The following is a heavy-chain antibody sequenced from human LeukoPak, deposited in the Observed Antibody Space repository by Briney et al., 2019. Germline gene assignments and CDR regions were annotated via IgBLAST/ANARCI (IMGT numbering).Heavy chain of an antibody. CDR2: ISSGGHVI. V-gene: IGHV3-48*03. Sequence: GGSLRLSCAASGFTFSSYGMTWVRQAPGKGLEWVSHISSGGHVISYEDSVKGRFIISRDDAESSLYLQMNRLRAEDAAVYYCARDEDGDQDFDYWGQGTLVTVSS. CDR1: GFTFSSYG. D-gene: IGHD7-27*01. J-gene: IGHJ4*02. CDR3: ARDEDGDQDFDY.